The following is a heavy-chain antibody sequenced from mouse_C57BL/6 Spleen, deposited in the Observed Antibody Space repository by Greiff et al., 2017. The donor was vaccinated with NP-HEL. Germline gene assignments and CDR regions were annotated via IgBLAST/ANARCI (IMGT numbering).Heavy chain of an antibody. Sequence: QVQLQQPGAELVKPGASVKLSCKASGYTFTSYWMHWVKQRPGQGLEWIGMIHPNSGSTNYNEKFKSKATLTVDKSSSTAYMQLSSLTSEDSAVYYCARNAYYSNYWYVGVWGTGTTVTVSS. CDR3: ARNAYYSNYWYVGV. D-gene: IGHD2-5*01. CDR2: IHPNSGST. J-gene: IGHJ1*03. V-gene: IGHV1-64*01. CDR1: GYTFTSYW.